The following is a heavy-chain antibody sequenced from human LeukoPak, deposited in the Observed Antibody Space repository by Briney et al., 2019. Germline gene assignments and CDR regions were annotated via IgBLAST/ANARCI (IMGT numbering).Heavy chain of an antibody. J-gene: IGHJ4*02. CDR2: ISGSGGST. V-gene: IGHV3-23*01. D-gene: IGHD5-18*01. Sequence: PGGSLRLSCAASAFTFSSYAMIWVRQAPGKGLEWVSGISGSGGSTYYSDSAKGRFTISRDNSNNTLYLQMNRLRAEDTAVYYCAKGAASRGYTYVANWGQGTLVTVSS. CDR1: AFTFSSYA. CDR3: AKGAASRGYTYVAN.